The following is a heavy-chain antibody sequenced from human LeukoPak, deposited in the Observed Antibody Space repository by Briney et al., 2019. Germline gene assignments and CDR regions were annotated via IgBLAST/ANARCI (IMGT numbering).Heavy chain of an antibody. CDR3: VCLRSYSDAFDS. J-gene: IGHJ3*02. V-gene: IGHV5-51*01. CDR1: GYNFANYW. CDR2: IYPGDSDT. Sequence: GEALKIPCKGSGYNFANYWIGWVRQIPGKGLEWMGIIYPGDSDTRYSPSFQGQVTISADKSISTAYLQWSSLKASDTAMYYCVCLRSYSDAFDSWGQGTMVTVSS. D-gene: IGHD2-21*01.